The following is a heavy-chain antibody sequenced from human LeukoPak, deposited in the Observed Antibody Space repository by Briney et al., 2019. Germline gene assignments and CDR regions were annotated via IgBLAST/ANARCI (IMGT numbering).Heavy chain of an antibody. V-gene: IGHV3-66*01. J-gene: IGHJ4*02. CDR2: IYSGGST. CDR1: GFTVSSNH. Sequence: GGSLRLSCAASGFTVSSNHMSWVRQAPGKGLEWVSVIYSGGSTYYADSVKGRFTISRDNSKNTLYLQMNSLRAEDTAVYYCARVRDGYTYYFDYWGQGTLVTVSS. D-gene: IGHD5-24*01. CDR3: ARVRDGYTYYFDY.